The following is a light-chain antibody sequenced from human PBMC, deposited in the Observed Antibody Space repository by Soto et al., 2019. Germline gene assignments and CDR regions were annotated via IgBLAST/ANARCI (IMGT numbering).Light chain of an antibody. Sequence: QSALTQPASVSGSPGQSITISCTGTSSDVGGYNYVSWYQQHPGKAPKLMIYDVSNRPSGVSNRFSGSKSGNTASLTISGLQAEDEADDYCSSYTSSSTPKVVFGGGTQLTVL. J-gene: IGLJ2*01. CDR3: SSYTSSSTPKVV. V-gene: IGLV2-14*01. CDR2: DVS. CDR1: SSDVGGYNY.